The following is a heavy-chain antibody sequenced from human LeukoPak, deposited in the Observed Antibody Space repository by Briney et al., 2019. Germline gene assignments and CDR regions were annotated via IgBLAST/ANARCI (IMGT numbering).Heavy chain of an antibody. J-gene: IGHJ6*03. CDR1: GGSISSGSYY. D-gene: IGHD3-3*01. CDR2: IYTSGST. CDR3: AREGLTIFGASMDV. V-gene: IGHV4-61*02. Sequence: SETLSLTCTVSGGSISSGSYYWSWIRQPAGKGLEWIGRIYTSGSTNYNPSLKSRVTISIDTSKNQFSLNLSSVTAADTAVYYCAREGLTIFGASMDVWGKGTTVTVSS.